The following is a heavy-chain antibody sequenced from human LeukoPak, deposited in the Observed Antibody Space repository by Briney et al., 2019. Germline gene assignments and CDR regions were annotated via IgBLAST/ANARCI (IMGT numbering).Heavy chain of an antibody. CDR1: GFTFTICA. CDR2: ISGSGGST. V-gene: IGHV3-23*01. Sequence: GSLRLSCAASGFTFTICAMNWVRQAPGKGLEWVSGISGSGGSTYYADSVKGRFTISRDSSKNTVYLQMNSLRAEDTAVYYCAKADGSYKTLIDYWGQGTLVTVSS. CDR3: AKADGSYKTLIDY. J-gene: IGHJ4*02. D-gene: IGHD3-10*01.